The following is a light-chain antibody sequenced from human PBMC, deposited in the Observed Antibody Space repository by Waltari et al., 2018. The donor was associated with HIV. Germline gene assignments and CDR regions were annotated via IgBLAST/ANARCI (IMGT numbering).Light chain of an antibody. Sequence: SYELTQPPSVSVSPGQTASITCSGDKLGDKYACWYQQKPGQSPVVVIYQDKKRPSGIPERFSGSNSENTATLTISGTQAMDEAEYYCQAWDTSSVLFGGGTKLTVL. CDR3: QAWDTSSVL. J-gene: IGLJ2*01. CDR2: QDK. CDR1: KLGDKY. V-gene: IGLV3-1*01.